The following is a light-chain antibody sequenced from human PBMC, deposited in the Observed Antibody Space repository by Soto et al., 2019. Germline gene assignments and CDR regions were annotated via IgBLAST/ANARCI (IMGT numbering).Light chain of an antibody. Sequence: HSALTQPASVSGSPGQSXAISFTGSSSDVGIYNYVSWYQQHPGKVPKLIISEVTNRPSGVSNRFSGSKSGNTDSLTISGLQAEDEADYYCSSYTPSSPRAFGTAPKVTVL. CDR1: SSDVGIYNY. CDR3: SSYTPSSPRA. CDR2: EVT. J-gene: IGLJ1*01. V-gene: IGLV2-14*01.